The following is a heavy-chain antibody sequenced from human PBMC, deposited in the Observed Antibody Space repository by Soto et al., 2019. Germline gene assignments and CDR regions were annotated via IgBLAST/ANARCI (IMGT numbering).Heavy chain of an antibody. CDR1: GFTFSSYS. CDR2: ISSSSSYI. D-gene: IGHD2-2*01. J-gene: IGHJ6*02. CDR3: ARDGVVVVPAAIYYYYGMDV. V-gene: IGHV3-21*01. Sequence: EVQLVESGGGLVKPGGSLRLSCAASGFTFSSYSMNWVRQAPGKGLEWVSSISSSSSYIYYAVSVKGRFTISRDNAKNSLYLQMNSLRAEDTAVYYCARDGVVVVPAAIYYYYGMDVWGQGTKVTVSS.